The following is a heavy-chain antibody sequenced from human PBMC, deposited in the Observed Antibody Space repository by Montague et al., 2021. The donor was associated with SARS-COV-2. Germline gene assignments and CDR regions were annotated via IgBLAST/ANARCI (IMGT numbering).Heavy chain of an antibody. V-gene: IGHV4/OR15-8*01. CDR3: ARRIRITVFRGVPLTTHSLES. J-gene: IGHJ4*02. D-gene: IGHD3-10*01. CDR1: NASITTSNW. Sequence: SETLSLTCTVSNASITTSNWWTWVRQAPGKGLEWVGEIHHSGTLNYNPSLKSRVTISVDTSKNHFSLNLNPVTAADTALYFCARRIRITVFRGVPLTTHSLESWGQGIMVTVSS. CDR2: IHHSGTL.